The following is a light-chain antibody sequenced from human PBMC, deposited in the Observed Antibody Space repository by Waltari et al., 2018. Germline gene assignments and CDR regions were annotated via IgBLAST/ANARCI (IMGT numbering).Light chain of an antibody. V-gene: IGLV2-11*01. CDR2: DVN. J-gene: IGLJ3*02. CDR3: WSYVGGNTYWV. CDR1: SSDVGCYNF. Sequence: QSALAQPRSMSGSPGQSVAISCTGTSSDVGCYNFFSWYQQQPNKAPKLIIYDVNKRPSGVPDRFSGSKSGNTASLTISGLQAEDEAHYYCWSYVGGNTYWVFGGGTKLTVL.